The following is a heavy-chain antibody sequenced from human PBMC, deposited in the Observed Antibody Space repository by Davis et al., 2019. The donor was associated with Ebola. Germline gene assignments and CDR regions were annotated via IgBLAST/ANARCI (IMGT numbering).Heavy chain of an antibody. D-gene: IGHD6-19*01. CDR1: EFTFSTYW. Sequence: PGGSLRLSCAASEFTFSTYWLHWVRQVPGKGLVWVARINSDGSSTSYADSVKGRFTISRDSAKNTLYLQMNSLRAEDTAVYYCATLGSAWPLDYWGQGTLVTVSS. CDR3: ATLGSAWPLDY. CDR2: INSDGSST. V-gene: IGHV3-74*01. J-gene: IGHJ4*02.